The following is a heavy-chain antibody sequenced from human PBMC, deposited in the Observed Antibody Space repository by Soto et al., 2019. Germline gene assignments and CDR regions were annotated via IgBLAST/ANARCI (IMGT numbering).Heavy chain of an antibody. V-gene: IGHV3-23*01. CDR1: GFTYSSYA. CDR2: ISGSGGSP. J-gene: IGHJ4*02. CDR3: AKVAGYRFSYFDY. D-gene: IGHD5-18*01. Sequence: GGSLRLSCAASGFTYSSYAMSWVRQAPGKGLEWVSAISGSGGSPYYADSVKGRFTISSDNSKNTLNLQMNSLRAEDSALYYCAKVAGYRFSYFDYWGQGSLVTVSS.